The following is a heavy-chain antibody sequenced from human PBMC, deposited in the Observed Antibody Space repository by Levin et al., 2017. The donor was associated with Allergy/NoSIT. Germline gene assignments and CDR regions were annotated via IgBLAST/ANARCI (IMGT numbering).Heavy chain of an antibody. CDR3: ARGRSSTYYYYGMDV. Sequence: SETLSLTCAVYGGSFSGYYWSWIRQPPGKGLEWIGEINHSGSTNYNPSLKSRVTISVDTSKNQFSLKLSSVTAADTAVYYCARGRSSTYYYYGMDVWGQGTTVTVSS. D-gene: IGHD2-2*01. J-gene: IGHJ6*02. CDR2: INHSGST. V-gene: IGHV4-34*01. CDR1: GGSFSGYY.